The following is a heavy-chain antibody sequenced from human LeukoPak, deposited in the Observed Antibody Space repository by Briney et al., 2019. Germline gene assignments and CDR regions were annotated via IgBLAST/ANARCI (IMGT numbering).Heavy chain of an antibody. V-gene: IGHV3-73*01. Sequence: GGSLRLSCAASGFTFSDSALHWVRQASGKGLEWVGRIRSKANNYATAYAASVKGRFTISRDDSKNTAYLQMNSLKTKDTAVYYCSSPYCSDGVCYPGYWGQGNLVTVSS. CDR1: GFTFSDSA. D-gene: IGHD2-8*01. CDR2: IRSKANNYAT. J-gene: IGHJ4*02. CDR3: SSPYCSDGVCYPGY.